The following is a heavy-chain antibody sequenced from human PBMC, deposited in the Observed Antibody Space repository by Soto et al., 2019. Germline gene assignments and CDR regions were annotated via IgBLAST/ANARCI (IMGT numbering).Heavy chain of an antibody. Sequence: QVQLVQSGAEVKKPGASVKVSCKASGYTFTSYDINWVRQATGQGLEWMGWMNPNSGNTGYAQKFQGRVTITRNTYISTAYMELSSLRSEDTAVYYCARASPYDYCYFYYMDVWGKGTTVTVSS. J-gene: IGHJ6*03. CDR2: MNPNSGNT. D-gene: IGHD4-17*01. V-gene: IGHV1-8*01. CDR3: ARASPYDYCYFYYMDV. CDR1: GYTFTSYD.